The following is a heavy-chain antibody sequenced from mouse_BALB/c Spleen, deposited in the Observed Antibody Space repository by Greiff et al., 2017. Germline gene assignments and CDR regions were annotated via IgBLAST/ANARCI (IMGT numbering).Heavy chain of an antibody. V-gene: IGHV1-4*01. D-gene: IGHD3-2*02. J-gene: IGHJ2*01. CDR2: INPSSGYT. Sequence: QVQLKQSGVELARPGASVKMSCKASGYTFTSYTMHWVKQRPGQGLEWIGYINPSSGYTNYNQKFKDKATLTADKSSSTAYMQLSSLTSEDSAVYYCARGPREATVYFDYWGQGTTLTVSS. CDR1: GYTFTSYT. CDR3: ARGPREATVYFDY.